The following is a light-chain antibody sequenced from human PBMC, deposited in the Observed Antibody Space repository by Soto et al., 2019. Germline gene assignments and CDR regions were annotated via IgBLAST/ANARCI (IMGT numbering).Light chain of an antibody. Sequence: DIQMTQSPSTLSASVGGRVTITCRASQSVTTRLAWHQHKPGKAPKLLIYAASSLQSGVPSRFSGSGSGTDFTLTISSLQPEDFATYYCQQLDSYPLTFGGGTKVDIK. CDR2: AAS. CDR1: QSVTTR. V-gene: IGKV1-5*01. J-gene: IGKJ4*01. CDR3: QQLDSYPLT.